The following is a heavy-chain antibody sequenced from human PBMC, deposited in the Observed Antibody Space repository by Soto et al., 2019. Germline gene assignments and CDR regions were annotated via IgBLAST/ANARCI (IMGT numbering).Heavy chain of an antibody. J-gene: IGHJ6*02. Sequence: QVQLVQSGAEVKEPGDSVRVSCEASGYTFTAYYIQWVRQAPGQGLERMGWINPKFGDTTYAQDFQGRVSMTRDMSISTVYMELSSLTSDDTAIYYCARNMDYYYGRGSGNGHGVWGQGTTVTVFS. V-gene: IGHV1-2*02. D-gene: IGHD3-10*02. CDR1: GYTFTAYY. CDR2: INPKFGDT. CDR3: ARNMDYYYGRGSGNGHGV.